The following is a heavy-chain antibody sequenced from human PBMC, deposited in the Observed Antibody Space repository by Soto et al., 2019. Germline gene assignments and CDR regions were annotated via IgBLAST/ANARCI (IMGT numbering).Heavy chain of an antibody. Sequence: SVKVSCKASGGTFSSYAISWVRQAPGQGLEWMGGIIPIFGTANYAQKFQGRVTITADESTSTAYMELSSLRSEDTAVYYCAARIAVAGHYYYYGMDVWGQGTTVTVSS. D-gene: IGHD6-19*01. V-gene: IGHV1-69*13. CDR3: AARIAVAGHYYYYGMDV. CDR2: IIPIFGTA. CDR1: GGTFSSYA. J-gene: IGHJ6*02.